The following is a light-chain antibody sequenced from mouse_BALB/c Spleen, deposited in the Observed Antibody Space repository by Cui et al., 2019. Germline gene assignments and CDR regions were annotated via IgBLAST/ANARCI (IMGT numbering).Light chain of an antibody. CDR2: RTS. J-gene: IGKJ1*01. CDR1: SSVSY. CDR3: QQYHSYPT. V-gene: IGKV4-61*01. Sequence: QIVLTQSPAIMSASPGEKVTISCSASSSVSYMSWYQQKPGSSPKPWIYRTSNLASGVPARFSGSGSGTSYSLTISSMEAEDAATYYCQQYHSYPTFGGGTKLEIK.